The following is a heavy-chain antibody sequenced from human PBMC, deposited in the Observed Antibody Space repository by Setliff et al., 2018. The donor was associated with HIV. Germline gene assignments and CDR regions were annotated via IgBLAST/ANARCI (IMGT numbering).Heavy chain of an antibody. J-gene: IGHJ6*03. D-gene: IGHD2-2*01. V-gene: IGHV4-59*01. CDR2: IFFTGNT. Sequence: SETLPLTCTVSGGSISGYCWSWIRQPPGKGLEYIGSIFFTGNTIYNPSLKARVTLSVDMSKNQVFLRLSSVTAADTAVYYCVRGYCSSTTCYEDYYYMDVWGKGSTVTVSS. CDR1: GGSISGYC. CDR3: VRGYCSSTTCYEDYYYMDV.